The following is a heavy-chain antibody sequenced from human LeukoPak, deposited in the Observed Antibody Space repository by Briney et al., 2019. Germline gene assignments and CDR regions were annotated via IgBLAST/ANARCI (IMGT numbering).Heavy chain of an antibody. CDR3: AKRGVVIRVILVGFHKEAYYFES. CDR1: GITLSNYG. Sequence: KAGGSLRLSCAVSGITLSNYGMSWVRQAPGKGLEWVAGISDSGGSTKYADSVKGRFTIARDNRKNTLYLQMNSLRAEDTAVCFCAKRGVVIRVILVGFHKEAYYFESWGQGALVTVSS. V-gene: IGHV3-23*01. D-gene: IGHD3/OR15-3a*01. J-gene: IGHJ4*02. CDR2: ISDSGGST.